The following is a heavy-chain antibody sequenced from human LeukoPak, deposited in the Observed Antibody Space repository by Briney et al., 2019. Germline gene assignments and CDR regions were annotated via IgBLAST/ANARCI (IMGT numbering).Heavy chain of an antibody. Sequence: PGASLRLSCAASGFTFSSYAMSWVRQAPGKGLEWVSAISGSGGSTYYADSVKGRFTISRDNSKNTLYLQMNSLRAEDTAVYYCAKGGTVPFYYYYYGMDVWGQGTTVTVSS. J-gene: IGHJ6*02. CDR3: AKGGTVPFYYYYYGMDV. CDR2: ISGSGGST. D-gene: IGHD2-15*01. CDR1: GFTFSSYA. V-gene: IGHV3-23*01.